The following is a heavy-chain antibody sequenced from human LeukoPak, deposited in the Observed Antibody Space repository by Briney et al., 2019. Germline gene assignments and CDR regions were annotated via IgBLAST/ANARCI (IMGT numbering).Heavy chain of an antibody. CDR1: GFTFDDYA. J-gene: IGHJ4*02. V-gene: IGHV3-9*01. CDR2: ISWNSGSI. CDR3: AKGGYYDSSGSRPPFDY. D-gene: IGHD3-22*01. Sequence: GGSLRLSCAASGFTFDDYAMHWVRQAPGKGLEWVSGISWNSGSIGYADSVKGRFTISRDNAKNSLYLQMNSLRAEDTALYYCAKGGYYDSSGSRPPFDYWGQGTLVTVSS.